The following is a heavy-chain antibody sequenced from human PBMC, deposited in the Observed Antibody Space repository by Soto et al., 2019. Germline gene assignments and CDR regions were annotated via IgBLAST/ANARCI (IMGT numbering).Heavy chain of an antibody. CDR3: AKHRFCSGECSEGFDN. V-gene: IGHV3-23*01. J-gene: IGHJ4*02. CDR2: ISGRGDTR. Sequence: GGSLRLSCAASGFIFSSYAMNWVRQAPGKGLEWVSGISGRGDTRTYADSVQGRFTISRDNANNTLYLQMNSLKAEDTAVYYCAKHRFCSGECSEGFDNWGLGTLVTVSS. CDR1: GFIFSSYA. D-gene: IGHD2-21*01.